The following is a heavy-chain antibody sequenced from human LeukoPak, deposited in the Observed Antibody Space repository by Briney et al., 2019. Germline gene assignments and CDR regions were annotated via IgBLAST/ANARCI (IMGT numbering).Heavy chain of an antibody. V-gene: IGHV1-8*01. CDR3: ARTAYCGGDCYPWGYYYYYGMDV. J-gene: IGHJ6*02. Sequence: VXVSXKAXGYTFXSYDINWVRQATGQXLEWMGWMNPNSGNTGYAQKFQGRVTMTRNTSISTAYMELSSLRSEDTAVYYCARTAYCGGDCYPWGYYYYYGMDVWGQGTTVTVSS. CDR2: MNPNSGNT. CDR1: GYTFXSYD. D-gene: IGHD2-21*02.